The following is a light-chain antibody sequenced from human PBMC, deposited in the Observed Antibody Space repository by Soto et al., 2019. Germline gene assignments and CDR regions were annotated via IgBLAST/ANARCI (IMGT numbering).Light chain of an antibody. V-gene: IGKV1-9*01. CDR2: VAS. J-gene: IGKJ5*01. CDR3: QQLRAYPIT. Sequence: IQLTQSPSSLSASVGDRVTITCRASQGIAGYLAWYQQKPGKAPKLLIYVASTLQSGVPSRFSGSGSETDFTLTISSLQPEDSATYYCQQLRAYPITFGQGTRLEIK. CDR1: QGIAGY.